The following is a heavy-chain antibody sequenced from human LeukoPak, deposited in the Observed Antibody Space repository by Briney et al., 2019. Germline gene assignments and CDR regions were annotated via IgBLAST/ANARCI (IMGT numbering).Heavy chain of an antibody. V-gene: IGHV3-30*18. D-gene: IGHD3-22*01. CDR3: AKDFYYDSSGYRKQYFQH. J-gene: IGHJ1*01. Sequence: PGRSLRLSCAASGFTFSSYGMHWVREAPGKGLEWVAVISYDGSTKYYADSVKGRFTISRDNSKSTLYLQMNSLRAEDTAVYYCAKDFYYDSSGYRKQYFQHWGQGTLVTVSS. CDR2: ISYDGSTK. CDR1: GFTFSSYG.